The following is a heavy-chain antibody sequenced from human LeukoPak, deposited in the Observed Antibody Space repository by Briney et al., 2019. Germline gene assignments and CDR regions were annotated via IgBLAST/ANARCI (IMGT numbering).Heavy chain of an antibody. CDR3: TRHQTNFYGSGAPSDP. D-gene: IGHD3-10*01. Sequence: SETLSLTCSVSGGSVTTTYYWSWIRQPPGGGLEWIASLYHSGNSNYNPSLKSRVTMSVDTSKNQFSLQLTSMTAADTAIYYCTRHQTNFYGSGAPSDPWGQGTLVTVSS. J-gene: IGHJ5*02. V-gene: IGHV4-39*01. CDR2: LYHSGNS. CDR1: GGSVTTTYY.